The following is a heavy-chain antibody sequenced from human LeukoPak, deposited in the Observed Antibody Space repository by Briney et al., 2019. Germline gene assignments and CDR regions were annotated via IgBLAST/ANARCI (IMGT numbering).Heavy chain of an antibody. Sequence: PGGSLRLSCAASGFTFSSYSMNWVRQAPGKGLEWVSSISSSSSYIYYADSVKGRFTISRDNAKNSLYLQMDSLRAEDTAVYYCARSILPAANAIDYWGQGTLLTVSS. J-gene: IGHJ4*02. D-gene: IGHD2-2*01. V-gene: IGHV3-21*01. CDR1: GFTFSSYS. CDR2: ISSSSSYI. CDR3: ARSILPAANAIDY.